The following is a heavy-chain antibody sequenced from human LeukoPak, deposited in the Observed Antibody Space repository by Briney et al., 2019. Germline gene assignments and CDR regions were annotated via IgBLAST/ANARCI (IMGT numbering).Heavy chain of an antibody. Sequence: PGGSLRLSCAASGFTFSSYGMHWVRQAPGKGLEWVAVIWYDGSNKYYADSVKGRFTISRDNSKNTLYLQMNSLRAEDTAVYYCARELPRHRAFDYWGQGTLVTVSS. D-gene: IGHD2-15*01. CDR1: GFTFSSYG. V-gene: IGHV3-33*01. CDR2: IWYDGSNK. CDR3: ARELPRHRAFDY. J-gene: IGHJ4*02.